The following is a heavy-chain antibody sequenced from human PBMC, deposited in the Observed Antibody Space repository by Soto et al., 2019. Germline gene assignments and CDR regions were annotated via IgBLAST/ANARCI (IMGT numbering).Heavy chain of an antibody. D-gene: IGHD6-6*01. Sequence: GGSLRLSCAASGFTFGNAWMNWVRQAPGKGLEWVGRIKSKTDGGTTDYAAPVKGRFTISRDDSKNTLYLQMNSLRAEDTAVYYCARDLVPGRRGFDYWGQGTLVTVSS. CDR1: GFTFGNAW. CDR3: ARDLVPGRRGFDY. V-gene: IGHV3-15*07. J-gene: IGHJ4*02. CDR2: IKSKTDGGTT.